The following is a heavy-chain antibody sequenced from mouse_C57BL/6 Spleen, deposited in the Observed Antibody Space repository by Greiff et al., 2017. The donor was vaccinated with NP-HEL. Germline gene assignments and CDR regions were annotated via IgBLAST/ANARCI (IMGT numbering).Heavy chain of an antibody. CDR3: AKYYGSSPCYFDY. V-gene: IGHV1-82*01. CDR2: IYPGDGDT. D-gene: IGHD1-1*01. CDR1: GYAFSSSW. J-gene: IGHJ2*01. Sequence: QVQLQQSGPELVKPGASVKISCKASGYAFSSSWMNWVKQRPGKGLEWIGRIYPGDGDTNYNGKFKGKATLTADKSSSTAYMQLSSLTSEDSAVYFCAKYYGSSPCYFDYWGQGTTLTVSS.